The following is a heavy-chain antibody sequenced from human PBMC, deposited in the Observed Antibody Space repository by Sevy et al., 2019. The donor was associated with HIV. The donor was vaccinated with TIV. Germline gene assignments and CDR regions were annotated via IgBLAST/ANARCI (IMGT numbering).Heavy chain of an antibody. CDR1: GFTFSKYW. V-gene: IGHV3-7*01. D-gene: IGHD1-7*01. CDR3: ARDDGNYYFHY. CDR2: IKQGAGQK. Sequence: PGGSLRLSCAASGFTFSKYWMGWVRQAPGKGLEWVANIKQGAGQKYYVDSVKGRFTISRDNAKNSLYLQMNSLRAEDTAVYFCARDDGNYYFHYWGQGTLVTVSS. J-gene: IGHJ4*02.